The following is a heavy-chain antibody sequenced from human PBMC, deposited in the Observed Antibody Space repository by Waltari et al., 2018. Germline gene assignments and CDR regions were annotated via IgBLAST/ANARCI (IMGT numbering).Heavy chain of an antibody. CDR1: GSTFSSYD. V-gene: IGHV3-48*03. Sequence: EVQLVESGGGLVQPGGSLRLSCAASGSTFSSYDMNWGRTAPGKGLEWVSYISSSGSTIYYADSVKGRFTISRDNAKNSLYLQMNSLRAEDTAVYYCATAHSSTSCPRRWGQGTLVTVSS. D-gene: IGHD2-2*01. J-gene: IGHJ4*02. CDR3: ATAHSSTSCPRR. CDR2: ISSSGSTI.